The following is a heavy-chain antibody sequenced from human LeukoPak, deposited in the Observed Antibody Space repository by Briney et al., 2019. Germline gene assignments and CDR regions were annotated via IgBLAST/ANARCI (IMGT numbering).Heavy chain of an antibody. V-gene: IGHV4-34*01. CDR3: ARGRRYYYDSSGSIIDY. CDR1: GGSFSGYY. CDR2: INHSGST. J-gene: IGHJ4*02. Sequence: PSETLSLTCAAYGGSFSGYYWSWIRQPPGKGLEWIGEINHSGSTNYNPSLKSRVTISVDTSKNQFSLKLSSVTAADTAVYYCARGRRYYYDSSGSIIDYWGQGTLVTVSS. D-gene: IGHD3-22*01.